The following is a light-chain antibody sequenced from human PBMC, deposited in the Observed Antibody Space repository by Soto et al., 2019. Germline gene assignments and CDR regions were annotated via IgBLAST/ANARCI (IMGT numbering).Light chain of an antibody. CDR3: AAWDDSLNGYV. CDR2: SDN. CDR1: SSNIGSNT. J-gene: IGLJ1*01. Sequence: QSALTQSPSASGTPGQRVTISCSGSSSNIGSNTVNWYHQLPGTAPKLLIYSDNQRPSGVPGRFSGSKSGTSASLAISGLQSEDEADYYCAAWDDSLNGYVFASGTKVTVL. V-gene: IGLV1-44*01.